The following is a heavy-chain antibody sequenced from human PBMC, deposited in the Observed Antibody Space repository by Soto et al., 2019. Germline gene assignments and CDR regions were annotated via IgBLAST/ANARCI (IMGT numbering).Heavy chain of an antibody. CDR3: ASYHFLDLWTGSRHYMDV. V-gene: IGHV4-34*01. CDR2: INHSGTA. D-gene: IGHD3-9*01. J-gene: IGHJ6*03. Sequence: QVHLEQWGAGLLNPSETLSLTCAVYGWSLSGYYWSWVRQSPGKGLEWMGEINHSGTANYNPSLKTRVTISADSSKHQFSLRLTSVTAADSAVYYCASYHFLDLWTGSRHYMDVWGRGTPVTVSS. CDR1: GWSLSGYY.